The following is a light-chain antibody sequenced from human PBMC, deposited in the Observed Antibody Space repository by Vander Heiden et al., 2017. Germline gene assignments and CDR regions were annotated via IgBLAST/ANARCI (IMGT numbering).Light chain of an antibody. V-gene: IGLV3-25*03. CDR1: ALPKQY. J-gene: IGLJ2*01. CDR3: QSADSSGTYVV. Sequence: SYALTHTPSVSVSPGHTARITCSGDALPKQYAYWYQQKPGQAPVLVIYKDSERPSGIPERFSGSSSGTTVTLTISGVQAEDEADYYCQSADSSGTYVVFGGGTKLIVL. CDR2: KDS.